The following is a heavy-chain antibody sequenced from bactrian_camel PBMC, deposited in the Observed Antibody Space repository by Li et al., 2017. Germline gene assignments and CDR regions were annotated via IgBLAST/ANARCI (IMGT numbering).Heavy chain of an antibody. CDR2: IDSGGGST. CDR3: AADQPCYYSDYDYEWIR. J-gene: IGHJ4*01. Sequence: VQLVESGGGSVVAGGSLRLSCAVSGFPCNNASLAWFRQAPGQEREGVAAIDSGGGSTDYADSVKGRFTISRDNAKNTLYLQMDSLKPEDTAMYFCAADQPCYYSDYDYEWIRWGQGTQVTVS. V-gene: IGHV3S31*01. D-gene: IGHD4*01. CDR1: GFPCNNAS.